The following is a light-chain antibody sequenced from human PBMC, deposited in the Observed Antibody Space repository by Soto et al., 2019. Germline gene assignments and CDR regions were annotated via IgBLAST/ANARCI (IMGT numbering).Light chain of an antibody. Sequence: EIVLTQSPGTLSLSPGERATLSCRASQSVASNYVCWYQQRPGQAPRLLIYGASLRATGIPDRFSGSGSGTDFTLTISRLEAEDFAVYYCQQYGNSPQTFGQGTKVEIK. CDR3: QQYGNSPQT. V-gene: IGKV3-20*01. CDR2: GAS. CDR1: QSVASNY. J-gene: IGKJ1*01.